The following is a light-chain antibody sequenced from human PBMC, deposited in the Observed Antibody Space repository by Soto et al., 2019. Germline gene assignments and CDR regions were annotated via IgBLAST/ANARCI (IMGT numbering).Light chain of an antibody. CDR3: QQRSNWPTWT. CDR2: DAS. J-gene: IGKJ1*01. V-gene: IGKV3-11*01. Sequence: EIVLTHSPANLSLSPGERATLSCRASQSVSSYLAWYQQKPGQAPRLLIYDASNRATGIPARFSGSGSGTDFTLTIRSLEPEDFAVYYCQQRSNWPTWTFGQGTKVEIK. CDR1: QSVSSY.